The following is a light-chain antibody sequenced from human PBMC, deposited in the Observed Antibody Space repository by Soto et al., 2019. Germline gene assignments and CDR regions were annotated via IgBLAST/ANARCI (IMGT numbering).Light chain of an antibody. CDR3: QQYNNWAIT. Sequence: EIVMTQSPATLSVSPGERATLSCRASQSVSSNLAWYQQKPGQAPRLLVYGASTRATDIPARFSGSGSGTEFTLTISSLQSEDFAVYYCQQYNNWAITFGQGTRLEI. CDR2: GAS. J-gene: IGKJ5*01. CDR1: QSVSSN. V-gene: IGKV3-15*01.